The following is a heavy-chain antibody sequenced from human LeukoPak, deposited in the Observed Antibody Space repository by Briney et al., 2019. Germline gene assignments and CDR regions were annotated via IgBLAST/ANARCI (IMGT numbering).Heavy chain of an antibody. V-gene: IGHV4-39*01. CDR3: ARLATGTYYYYYMDV. CDR2: IYYSGNA. J-gene: IGHJ6*03. CDR1: GGSISSSSYY. D-gene: IGHD1-1*01. Sequence: PSETLSLTCTVSGGSISSSSYYWGWIRQPPGKGLEWIGTIYYSGNAYHSPSLKSRVTISVDTSKNQFSLKLNSVTAADTAVYYCARLATGTYYYYYMDVWGKGTTVTVSS.